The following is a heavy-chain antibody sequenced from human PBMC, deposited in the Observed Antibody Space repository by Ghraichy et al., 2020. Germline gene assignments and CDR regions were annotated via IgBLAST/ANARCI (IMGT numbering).Heavy chain of an antibody. J-gene: IGHJ2*01. D-gene: IGHD4-17*01. V-gene: IGHV3-43*01. Sequence: GGSLRLSCAASGFTFDDYTMHWVRQAPGKGLEWVSLISWDGGSTYYADSVKGRFTISRDNSKNSLYLQMNSLRTEDTALYYCAKDKPYGDYVSWYFDLWGRGTLVTVSS. CDR1: GFTFDDYT. CDR3: AKDKPYGDYVSWYFDL. CDR2: ISWDGGST.